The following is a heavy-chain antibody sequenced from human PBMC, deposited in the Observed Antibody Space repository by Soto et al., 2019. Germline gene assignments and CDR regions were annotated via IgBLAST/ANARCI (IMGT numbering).Heavy chain of an antibody. J-gene: IGHJ4*02. D-gene: IGHD2-15*01. CDR1: GFTFSSYA. CDR2: ISGSGGST. Sequence: GGSLRLSCAASGFTFSSYAMSWVRQAPGKGLEWVSAISGSGGSTYYADSVKGRFTISRDNSKNTLYLQMNSLRAEDTAVYYCAKSPYGGVAATCYFDYWGQGTLVTVSS. V-gene: IGHV3-23*01. CDR3: AKSPYGGVAATCYFDY.